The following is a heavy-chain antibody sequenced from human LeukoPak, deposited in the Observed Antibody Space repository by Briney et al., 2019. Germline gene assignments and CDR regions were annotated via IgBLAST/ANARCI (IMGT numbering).Heavy chain of an antibody. CDR3: ARGGIAAAGANWFDP. V-gene: IGHV3-66*01. J-gene: IGHJ5*02. CDR1: GFTVSSNY. CDR2: IYTGGST. D-gene: IGHD6-13*01. Sequence: GGSLRLSCAASGFTVSSNYMSWVRQAPGKGLEWVSAIYTGGSTYYAGSVKGRFTISRDNSKNTLYLQMNSLRAEDTAVYYCARGGIAAAGANWFDPWGQGTLVTVSS.